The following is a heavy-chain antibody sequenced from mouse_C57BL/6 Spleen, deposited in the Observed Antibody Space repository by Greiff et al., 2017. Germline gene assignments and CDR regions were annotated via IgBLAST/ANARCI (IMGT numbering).Heavy chain of an antibody. J-gene: IGHJ1*03. CDR1: GYTFTSYW. CDR3: ARDGYDDFDV. V-gene: IGHV1-64*01. D-gene: IGHD2-2*01. CDR2: IHPNSGST. Sequence: QVQLKQPGAELVKPGASVKLSCKASGYTFTSYWMHWVKQRPGQGLEWIGMIHPNSGSTNYNEKFKSKATLTVDKSSSTAYMQLSSLTSEDSAVYYCARDGYDDFDVWGTGTTVTVSS.